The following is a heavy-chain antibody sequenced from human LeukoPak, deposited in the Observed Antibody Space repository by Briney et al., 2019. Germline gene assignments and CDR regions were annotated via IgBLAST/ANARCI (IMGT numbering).Heavy chain of an antibody. CDR2: IYTSGST. V-gene: IGHV4-61*02. CDR3: ARSYDILTGYSFDY. J-gene: IGHJ4*02. D-gene: IGHD3-9*01. Sequence: SQTLSLTCTVSGGSISSGSYYWSWIRQPAGKGLEWIGRIYTSGSTNYNPSLKSRVTISVDTSKNQFSLKLSSVTAADTAVYYCARSYDILTGYSFDYWGQGTLVTVSS. CDR1: GGSISSGSYY.